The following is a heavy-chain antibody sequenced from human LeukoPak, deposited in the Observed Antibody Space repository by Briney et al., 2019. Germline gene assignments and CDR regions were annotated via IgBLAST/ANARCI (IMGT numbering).Heavy chain of an antibody. V-gene: IGHV4-34*01. CDR1: GGSFSGYY. CDR3: ARAMSIAARLQTILDY. J-gene: IGHJ4*02. CDR2: INHSGST. Sequence: PSETQSLTCAVYGGSFSGYYWSWIRQPPGKGLEGIGEINHSGSTNYNPPLKSRVTISADTSKNQFSLKLSSVTAADTAVYYCARAMSIAARLQTILDYWGQGTLVTVSS. D-gene: IGHD6-6*01.